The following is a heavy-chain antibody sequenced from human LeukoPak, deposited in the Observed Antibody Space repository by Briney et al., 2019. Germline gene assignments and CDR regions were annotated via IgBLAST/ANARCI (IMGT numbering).Heavy chain of an antibody. Sequence: RASVKVSCKASGYTFTSYYMHWMRQAPGQGPEWMGIINPRGGSTDYSQKFQDRVTMSSDTSTSTVYMELSSLRSEDTAVYFCARVGVTAATADYWGQGTLVTVSS. CDR1: GYTFTSYY. J-gene: IGHJ4*02. V-gene: IGHV1-46*01. CDR2: INPRGGST. D-gene: IGHD6-25*01. CDR3: ARVGVTAATADY.